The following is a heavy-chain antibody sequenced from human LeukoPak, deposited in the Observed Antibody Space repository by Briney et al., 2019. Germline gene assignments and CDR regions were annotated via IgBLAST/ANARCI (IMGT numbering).Heavy chain of an antibody. CDR1: GFTFSDYF. D-gene: IGHD3-16*01. J-gene: IGHJ4*02. CDR3: VRGGELVGSYFDY. Sequence: GGSLRLSCTSSGFTFSDYFMSWIRQAPGKGLEWVSYISTSGSTIYYTDSVKGRFTISRDNAKNSLYLQMNSLRAEDTALYYCVRGGELVGSYFDYWGPGTLVTVSS. V-gene: IGHV3-11*01. CDR2: ISTSGSTI.